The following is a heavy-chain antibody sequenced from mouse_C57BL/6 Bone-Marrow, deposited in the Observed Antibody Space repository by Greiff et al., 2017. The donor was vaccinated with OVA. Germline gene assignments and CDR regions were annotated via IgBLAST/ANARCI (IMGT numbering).Heavy chain of an antibody. CDR2: IYPGNSDT. J-gene: IGHJ2*01. V-gene: IGHV1-5*01. CDR1: GYTFTSYW. CDR3: TRWDYGSRPYYFDY. Sequence: EVQLQESGTVLARPRASVKMSCMTSGYTFTSYWMHWVKQRPGQGLEWIGAIYPGNSDTSYNQKFKGKAKLTAVTSASTAYMELSSLTNEDSAVNYGTRWDYGSRPYYFDYWGQGTTLTVSS. D-gene: IGHD1-1*01.